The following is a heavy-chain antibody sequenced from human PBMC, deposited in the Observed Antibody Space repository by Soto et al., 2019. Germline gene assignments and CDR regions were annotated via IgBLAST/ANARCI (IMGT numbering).Heavy chain of an antibody. CDR1: GFTFSSYA. V-gene: IGHV3-30-3*01. D-gene: IGHD1-26*01. J-gene: IGHJ4*02. CDR2: ISYDGSNK. Sequence: QVQLVESGGGVVQPGRSLRLSCAAFGFTFSSYAMHWVRQAPGKGLEWVAVISYDGSNKYYADSVKGRFTISRDNSKNTLYLQMNSLRAEDTAVYYCARDKIGSLDYWGQGTLVTVSS. CDR3: ARDKIGSLDY.